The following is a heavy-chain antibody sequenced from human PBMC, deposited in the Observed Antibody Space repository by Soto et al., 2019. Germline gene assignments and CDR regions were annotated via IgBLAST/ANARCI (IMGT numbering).Heavy chain of an antibody. J-gene: IGHJ5*02. V-gene: IGHV4-30-2*01. CDR1: GGSISSGGNS. Sequence: QLQLQESGSGLVKPSQTLSLTCAVSGGSISSGGNSWSWIRQPPGKGLEWIGYIYHSGSTYYNPSRKSRVTISVDRSKNQFSLKLSSVTAADTAVYYCARVWNSGSYSYWGFDPWGQGTLVTVSS. D-gene: IGHD3-10*01. CDR3: ARVWNSGSYSYWGFDP. CDR2: IYHSGST.